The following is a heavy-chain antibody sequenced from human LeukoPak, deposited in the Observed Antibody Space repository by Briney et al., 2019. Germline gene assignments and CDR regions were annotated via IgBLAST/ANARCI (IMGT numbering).Heavy chain of an antibody. J-gene: IGHJ4*02. D-gene: IGHD4-17*01. CDR2: IYTSGST. V-gene: IGHV4-61*02. CDR3: ARGGDYGDYLLDSGFDY. Sequence: PSETLSLTCTVSGYSISTGYYWSWIRQPANKGLEWIGRIYTSGSTNYNPSLKSRVTISVDTSKNQFSLKLSSLTAADTAVYYCARGGDYGDYLLDSGFDYWGQGTLVTVSS. CDR1: GYSISTGYY.